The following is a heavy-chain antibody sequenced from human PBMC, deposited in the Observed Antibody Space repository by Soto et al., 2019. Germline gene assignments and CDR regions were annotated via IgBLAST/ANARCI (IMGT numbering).Heavy chain of an antibody. CDR2: IKQDGTEQ. CDR1: GFTFNSYW. D-gene: IGHD3-3*01. V-gene: IGHV3-7*01. CDR3: ARDRDDFWGGYYDFDY. Sequence: GGSLRLSCAASGFTFNSYWMTWVRQAPGKGLEWVANIKQDGTEQYYVDSVKGRFTISRDNAKKSLYLQMNSLRAEDTAVYYCARDRDDFWGGYYDFDYWGQGTLVTVSS. J-gene: IGHJ4*02.